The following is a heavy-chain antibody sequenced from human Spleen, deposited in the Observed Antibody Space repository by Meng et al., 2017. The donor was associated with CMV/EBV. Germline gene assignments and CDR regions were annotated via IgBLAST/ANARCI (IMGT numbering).Heavy chain of an antibody. Sequence: SETLSLTCTVSGGSVSSDGFYWSWIRQPPGKGLEWIGYIHNSGSTSYNPSLKGRGTISVDTAKNQFSLKLSSVTAADTAVYYCARGLGASGWYLNYYYYYGMDVWGQGTTVTVSS. V-gene: IGHV4-61*08. CDR3: ARGLGASGWYLNYYYYYGMDV. CDR2: IHNSGST. J-gene: IGHJ6*02. CDR1: GGSVSSDGFY. D-gene: IGHD6-19*01.